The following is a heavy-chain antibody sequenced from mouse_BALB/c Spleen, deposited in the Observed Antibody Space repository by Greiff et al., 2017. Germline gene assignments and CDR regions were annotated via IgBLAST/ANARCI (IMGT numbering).Heavy chain of an antibody. CDR3: ARSGTTAWFAY. J-gene: IGHJ3*01. Sequence: VQLQQSGAELVRSGASVKLSCTASGFNIKDYYMHWVKQRPEQGLEWIGWIDPENGDTEYAPKFQGKATMTADTSSNTAYLQLSSLTSEDSAVYYCARSGTTAWFAYWGQGTLVTVSA. D-gene: IGHD1-2*01. CDR2: IDPENGDT. V-gene: IGHV14-4*02. CDR1: GFNIKDYY.